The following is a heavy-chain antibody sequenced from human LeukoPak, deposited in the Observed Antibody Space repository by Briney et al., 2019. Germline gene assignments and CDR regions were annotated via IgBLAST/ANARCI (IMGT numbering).Heavy chain of an antibody. V-gene: IGHV3-30-3*01. CDR2: ISFDGSKK. CDR3: AKGGGWSPAVLFDY. Sequence: PGGSLRLSCAASGFTFNSYAMHWVRQAPGKGLEWVAIISFDGSKKYYGDSVKGRFTISRDNSKNTLCLQMNSLRAEDTAVYYCAKGGGWSPAVLFDYWGQGTLVTVS. D-gene: IGHD6-19*01. CDR1: GFTFNSYA. J-gene: IGHJ4*02.